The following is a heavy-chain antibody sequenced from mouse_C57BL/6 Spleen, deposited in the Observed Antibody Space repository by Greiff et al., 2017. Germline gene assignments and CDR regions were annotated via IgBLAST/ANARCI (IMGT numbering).Heavy chain of an antibody. CDR2: IYPGDGDT. J-gene: IGHJ2*01. D-gene: IGHD1-1*01. CDR1: GYAFSSYW. V-gene: IGHV1-80*01. Sequence: QVQLKESGAELVKPGASVKISCKASGYAFSSYWMNWVKQRPGKGLEWIGQIYPGDGDTTYNGKFKGTATLTADKSSSTAYMQLSSLTSEDSAVYFCARGHYGSSYFDYWGQGTTLTVSS. CDR3: ARGHYGSSYFDY.